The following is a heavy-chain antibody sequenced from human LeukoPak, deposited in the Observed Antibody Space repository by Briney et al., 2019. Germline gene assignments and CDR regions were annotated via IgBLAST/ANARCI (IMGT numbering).Heavy chain of an antibody. CDR3: ARDPAEYYDILTGPHYFDY. J-gene: IGHJ4*02. CDR1: GFTLSNHW. Sequence: GGSLRLSCAASGFTLSNHWMIWVRQAPGKGLECVANIKQDGIEKYYLDSVKGRFTISRDNAKNSVYLQMNSLRVEDTAVYYCARDPAEYYDILTGPHYFDYWGQGTLVTVSS. V-gene: IGHV3-7*01. CDR2: IKQDGIEK. D-gene: IGHD3-9*01.